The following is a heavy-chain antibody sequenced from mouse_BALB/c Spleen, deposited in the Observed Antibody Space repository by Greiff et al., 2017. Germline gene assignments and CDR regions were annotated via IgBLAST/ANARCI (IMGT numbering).Heavy chain of an antibody. CDR1: GFTFSSFG. CDR2: ISSGSSTI. J-gene: IGHJ4*01. CDR3: ARRPTPYAMDY. V-gene: IGHV5-17*02. Sequence: DVKLVESGGGLVQPGGSRKLSCAASGFTFSSFGMHWVRQAPEKGLEWVAYISSGSSTIYYADTVKGRFTISRDNPKNTLFLQMTSLRSEDTAMYYCARRPTPYAMDYWGQGTSVTVSS.